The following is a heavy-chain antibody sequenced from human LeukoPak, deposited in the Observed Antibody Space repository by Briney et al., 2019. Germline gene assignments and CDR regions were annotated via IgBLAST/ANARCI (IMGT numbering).Heavy chain of an antibody. CDR1: GGSFSGYY. CDR3: ARGLQGYYDSLTGYYRGRYYFDY. J-gene: IGHJ4*02. CDR2: ITGSGSGA. Sequence: ETLSLTCAVYGGSFSGYYWSWVRQAPGKGLEWVSVITGSGSGADYADSVKGRFTISRDNSQNTVHLQMNSLRAEDTAVYYCARGLQGYYDSLTGYYRGRYYFDYWGQGTLVTVSS. V-gene: IGHV3-23*01. D-gene: IGHD3-9*01.